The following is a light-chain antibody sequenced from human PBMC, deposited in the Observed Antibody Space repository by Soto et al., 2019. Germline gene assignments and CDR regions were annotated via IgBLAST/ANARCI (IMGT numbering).Light chain of an antibody. CDR3: QQGYSTPPWT. V-gene: IGKV1-39*01. J-gene: IGKJ1*01. CDR2: GAS. CDR1: QSVSIY. Sequence: DVPLTQYTSSLSASVGDRVTISCRSSQSVSIYLNWYQQKPGQAPNLLISGASSLQNGVPSRFRGSGSGTDFTLTISWLQPEDFATYYCQQGYSTPPWTFGHGTKVDI.